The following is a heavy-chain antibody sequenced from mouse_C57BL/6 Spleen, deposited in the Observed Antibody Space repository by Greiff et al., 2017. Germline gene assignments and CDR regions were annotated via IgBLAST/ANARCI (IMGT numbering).Heavy chain of an antibody. D-gene: IGHD1-1*01. CDR2: IYPGDGDT. Sequence: QVQLQQSGAELVKPGASVKISCKASGYAFSSYWMNWVKQRPGKGLEWIGQIYPGDGDTNYNGKFKGKATLTADKSSSTAYMQLSSLTSEDSAVYFCARWTGNYYGSSSAWFAYWGQGTLVTVSA. CDR1: GYAFSSYW. V-gene: IGHV1-80*01. J-gene: IGHJ3*01. CDR3: ARWTGNYYGSSSAWFAY.